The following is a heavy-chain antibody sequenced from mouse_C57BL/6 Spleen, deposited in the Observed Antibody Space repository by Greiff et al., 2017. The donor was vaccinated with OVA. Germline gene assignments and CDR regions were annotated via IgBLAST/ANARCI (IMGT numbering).Heavy chain of an antibody. V-gene: IGHV1-55*01. CDR3: ARRGTGSAWFAY. CDR2: IYPGSGST. CDR1: GYTFTSYW. D-gene: IGHD4-1*01. J-gene: IGHJ3*01. Sequence: QVQLKQPGAELVKPGASVKMSCKASGYTFTSYWITWVKQRPGQGLEWIGDIYPGSGSTNYNEKFKSKATLTVDTSSSTAYMQLSSLTSEDSAVYYCARRGTGSAWFAYWGQGTLVTVSA.